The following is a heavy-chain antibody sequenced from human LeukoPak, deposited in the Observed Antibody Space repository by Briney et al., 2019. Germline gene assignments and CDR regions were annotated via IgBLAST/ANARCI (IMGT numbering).Heavy chain of an antibody. Sequence: PGKSLRLSCAASGFTFSSDGMHWVHQAPGKGLEWVAVIWYDGSNKYYADSVKGRFTISRDNSKNTLYLQMDSLRAEDTAVYYCAREGVAVAGKTALDYWGQGTLVTVSS. CDR3: AREGVAVAGKTALDY. J-gene: IGHJ4*02. CDR2: IWYDGSNK. CDR1: GFTFSSDG. V-gene: IGHV3-33*01. D-gene: IGHD6-19*01.